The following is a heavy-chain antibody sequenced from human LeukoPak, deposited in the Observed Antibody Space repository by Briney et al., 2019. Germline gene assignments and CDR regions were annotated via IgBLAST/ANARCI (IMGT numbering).Heavy chain of an antibody. CDR2: ISSSGSTI. CDR3: ARDVGYYDYVWGSYLDY. CDR1: GFTFSSYE. J-gene: IGHJ4*02. V-gene: IGHV3-48*03. D-gene: IGHD3-16*02. Sequence: GRSLRLSCAASGFTFSSYEMNWVRQAPGKGLEWVSYISSSGSTIYYADSVKGRFTISRDNAKNSLYLQMNSLRAEDTAVYYCARDVGYYDYVWGSYLDYWGQGTLVTVSS.